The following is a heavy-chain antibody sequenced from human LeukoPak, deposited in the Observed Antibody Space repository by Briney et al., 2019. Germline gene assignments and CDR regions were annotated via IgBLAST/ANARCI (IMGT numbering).Heavy chain of an antibody. D-gene: IGHD3-22*01. Sequence: SLRLSCAASGXXXXXYGXHWVRQXPXKGLEXXAXISYDGSNKYYADSVKGRFTISRDNSKNTLYLQMNSLRVDDTAVYYCEGYYYDSSGFYFDYWGQGTLVTVSS. CDR2: ISYDGSNK. CDR3: EGYYYDSSGFYFDY. V-gene: IGHV3-30*03. J-gene: IGHJ4*02. CDR1: GXXXXXYG.